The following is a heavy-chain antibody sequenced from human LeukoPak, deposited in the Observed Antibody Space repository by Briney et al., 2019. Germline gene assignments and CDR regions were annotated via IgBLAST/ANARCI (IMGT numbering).Heavy chain of an antibody. CDR3: ASEYSSSWYYFDY. J-gene: IGHJ4*02. Sequence: SETLSLTCAVSGGSISSSNWWSWVRQPPGKGLEWIGEIYHSGSTNYNPSLKSRVTISVDTSKNQLSLKLSSVTAADTAVYYCASEYSSSWYYFDYWGQGTLVTVSS. D-gene: IGHD6-13*01. CDR1: GGSISSSNW. CDR2: IYHSGST. V-gene: IGHV4-4*02.